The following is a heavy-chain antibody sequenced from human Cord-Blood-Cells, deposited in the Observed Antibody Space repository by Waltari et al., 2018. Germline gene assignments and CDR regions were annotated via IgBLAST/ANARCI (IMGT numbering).Heavy chain of an antibody. D-gene: IGHD3-3*01. Sequence: QVQLVQSGAEVKKPGASVKVSCKVSGYTLTELSMPWVRQAPGKGLEWMGGFDPEDGKTIYAQKFQGRVTMTEDTSTDTAYMELSSLRSEDTAVYYCASRPIYDFWSGYFDYWGQGTLVTVSS. CDR2: FDPEDGKT. CDR1: GYTLTELS. V-gene: IGHV1-24*01. CDR3: ASRPIYDFWSGYFDY. J-gene: IGHJ4*02.